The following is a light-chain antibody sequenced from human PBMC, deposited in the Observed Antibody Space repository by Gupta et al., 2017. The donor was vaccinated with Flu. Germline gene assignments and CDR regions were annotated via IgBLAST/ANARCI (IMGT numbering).Light chain of an antibody. CDR1: PGPVTNVHY. CDR3: LLSYDDAQRRV. J-gene: IGLJ3*02. Sequence: QAVVPQEPSLTVSPGGTVTLTCTCSPGPVTNVHYPYWFQQKPGQAPRTLIYDTSKKHSWTPARFSGSLLGGQAALTLSGAQPDDEADYHCLLSYDDAQRRVFGGGTRLTVL. V-gene: IGLV7-46*01. CDR2: DTS.